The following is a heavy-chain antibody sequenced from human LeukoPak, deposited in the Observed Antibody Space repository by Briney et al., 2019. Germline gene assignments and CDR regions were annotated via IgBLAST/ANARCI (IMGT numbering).Heavy chain of an antibody. D-gene: IGHD3-10*01. CDR1: GFTLSSNS. Sequence: GGSLRLSCAASGFTLSSNSMTWVRQTSGKGLEWVSGISGSGDSTFYADSVKGRFTISRDNSRNTLYLQMSSLRPEDRAVYYCTKWSGFGDDWGQGTLVTVYS. CDR2: ISGSGDST. V-gene: IGHV3-23*01. CDR3: TKWSGFGDD. J-gene: IGHJ1*01.